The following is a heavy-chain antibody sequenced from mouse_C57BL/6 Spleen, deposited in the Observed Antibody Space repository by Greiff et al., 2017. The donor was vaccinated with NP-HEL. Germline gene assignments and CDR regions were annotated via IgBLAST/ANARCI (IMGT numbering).Heavy chain of an antibody. D-gene: IGHD2-4*01. J-gene: IGHJ3*01. CDR3: ARGLRQGAWFAY. CDR1: GYSITSGYY. Sequence: EVQLVESGPGLVKPSQSLSLTCSVTGYSITSGYYWNWIRQFPGNKLEWMGYISYDGSNNYNPSLKNRISITRDTSKNQFFLKLNSVTTEDTATYYCARGLRQGAWFAYWGQGTLVTVSA. V-gene: IGHV3-6*01. CDR2: ISYDGSN.